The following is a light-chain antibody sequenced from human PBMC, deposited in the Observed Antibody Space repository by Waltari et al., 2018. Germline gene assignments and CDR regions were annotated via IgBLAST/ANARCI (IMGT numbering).Light chain of an antibody. V-gene: IGKV3-20*01. Sequence: EIVLTQSPDTLSLSPGDRAALSCRASQRLSSSYLAWYQQKPGQAPRLLIYGASSRATRIPDRFSGSGSETDFTLTISRLEPEDFAVYYCQQYDSTPYTFGQGTKLEIK. CDR3: QQYDSTPYT. CDR2: GAS. CDR1: QRLSSSY. J-gene: IGKJ2*01.